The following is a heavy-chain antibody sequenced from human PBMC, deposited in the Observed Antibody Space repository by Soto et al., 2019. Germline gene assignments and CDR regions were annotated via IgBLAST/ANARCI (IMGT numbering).Heavy chain of an antibody. CDR3: IGSFPF. CDR2: IRSQPYGGAA. Sequence: GGSLRLSCTASGFPFGNFLMSWFRQAPGKGMEWVGFIRSQPYGGAAEFAASVRGRFTISRDDSKGIAYLQMNSLQTEDSGVYYCIGSFPFWGQGTLVTVSS. J-gene: IGHJ4*02. CDR1: GFPFGNFL. D-gene: IGHD3-10*01. V-gene: IGHV3-49*03.